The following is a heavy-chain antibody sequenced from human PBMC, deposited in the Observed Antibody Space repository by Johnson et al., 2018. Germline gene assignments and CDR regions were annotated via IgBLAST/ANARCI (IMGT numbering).Heavy chain of an antibody. Sequence: EVQLVESGGVVVQPGGSLRLSCAASGFTFDDYTMHWVRQAPGTGLEWVSLISWVGGSKYYAVSVKGRFTISRDKSKNSLYLQMNSLRTEDTALYYCAKDQYSSTWGMDVWGQGTTVTVSS. CDR3: AKDQYSSTWGMDV. J-gene: IGHJ6*02. CDR2: ISWVGGSK. D-gene: IGHD6-13*01. CDR1: GFTFDDYT. V-gene: IGHV3-43*01.